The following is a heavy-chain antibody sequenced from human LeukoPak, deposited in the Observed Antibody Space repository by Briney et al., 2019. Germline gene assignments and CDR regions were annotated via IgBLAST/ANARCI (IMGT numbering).Heavy chain of an antibody. D-gene: IGHD6-13*01. CDR1: GGSISNYY. Sequence: SETLSLTCTVSGGSISNYYWSWIRQPPGKGLEWIGYIYYSGSTNSNPSLKSRVTISVDTSKNQFSLKLSSVTAADTAVYYCARESSSSWSFDYWGQGTLVTVSS. CDR2: IYYSGST. J-gene: IGHJ4*02. CDR3: ARESSSSWSFDY. V-gene: IGHV4-59*12.